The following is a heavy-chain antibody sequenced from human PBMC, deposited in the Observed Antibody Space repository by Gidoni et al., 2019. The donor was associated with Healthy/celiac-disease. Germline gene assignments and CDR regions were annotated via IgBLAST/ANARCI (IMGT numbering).Heavy chain of an antibody. CDR2: IIPIFGTA. CDR3: ARVCSGGSCYPTGNYYGMDV. J-gene: IGHJ6*02. CDR1: GGTFSSYA. Sequence: QVQLVQSGAEGKKPGSSVKVSCKASGGTFSSYAIRWVRQAPVQGLEWMGGIIPIFGTANYAQKFQGRVTITADESTSTAYMELSSLRSEDTAVYYCARVCSGGSCYPTGNYYGMDVWGQGTTVTVSS. V-gene: IGHV1-69*01. D-gene: IGHD2-15*01.